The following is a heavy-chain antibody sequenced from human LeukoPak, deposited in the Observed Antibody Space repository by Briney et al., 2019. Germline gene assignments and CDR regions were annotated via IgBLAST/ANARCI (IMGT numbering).Heavy chain of an antibody. CDR3: ATLDTAMVTNFGY. D-gene: IGHD5-18*01. V-gene: IGHV3-7*01. CDR2: IKQDGSDK. Sequence: GGSLRLSCAASGLTFRRDWMSWVRQAPGKWLEWVAMIKQDGSDKYYVDSVKGRFTISSDNTKNSLNLQMNSLRAEDTAVYYCATLDTAMVTNFGYWGQGTLVTVSS. CDR1: GLTFRRDW. J-gene: IGHJ4*02.